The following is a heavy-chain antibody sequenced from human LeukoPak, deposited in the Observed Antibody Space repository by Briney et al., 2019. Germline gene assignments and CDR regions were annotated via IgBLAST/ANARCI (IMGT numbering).Heavy chain of an antibody. CDR2: IKQDGSEK. V-gene: IGHV3-7*03. J-gene: IGHJ4*02. CDR1: GFSFSNYW. CDR3: ARLRRGGDLDY. D-gene: IGHD2-21*02. Sequence: GGSLRLSCTGSGFSFSNYWMSWVRQAPGKGLEWVANIKQDGSEKYYVDSVKGRFTISRDNAKNSLYLQMNSLRAEDTAVYYCARLRRGGDLDYWGQGTLVTVSS.